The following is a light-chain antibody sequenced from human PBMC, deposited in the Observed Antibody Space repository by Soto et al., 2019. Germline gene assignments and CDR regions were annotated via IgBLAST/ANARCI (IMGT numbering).Light chain of an antibody. CDR1: HPISNY. Sequence: QSPSSLSASVGDRVTITCRASHPISNYLNWYQYRPGKAPQLLIYAASSFHSGVPSRFSGSESGTDFTLTITSLQPEDSATYYCLLSYGTALTFGQGTRLEIE. J-gene: IGKJ5*01. CDR3: LLSYGTALT. V-gene: IGKV1-39*01. CDR2: AAS.